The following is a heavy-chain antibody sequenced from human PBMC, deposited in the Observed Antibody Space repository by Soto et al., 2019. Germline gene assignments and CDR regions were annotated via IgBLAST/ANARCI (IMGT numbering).Heavy chain of an antibody. V-gene: IGHV3-30*18. J-gene: IGHJ6*02. CDR1: GFIFSSYG. Sequence: LRLSCAASGFIFSSYGMHWVRQAPRKGLEWVAVISYDGSNKYYVDSVKGRFTISRDNSKNTLYLQMNSLRAEDTAVYYCAKDRGYYYYGMDVWGQGTTVTVSS. CDR3: AKDRGYYYYGMDV. CDR2: ISYDGSNK.